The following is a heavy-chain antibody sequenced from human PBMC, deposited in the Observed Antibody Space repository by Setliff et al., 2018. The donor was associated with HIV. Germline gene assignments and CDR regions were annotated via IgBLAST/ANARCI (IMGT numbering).Heavy chain of an antibody. Sequence: GASVKVSCKASGGTFSSYAISWVRQAPGQGLEWMGGIIPILGIANYAQKFQGRVTITADESTSTAYMELSSLRSEDTAVYYCARGEGSSWYYNHAFDIWGQGTMVTVSS. CDR3: ARGEGSSWYYNHAFDI. V-gene: IGHV1-69*10. D-gene: IGHD6-13*01. J-gene: IGHJ3*02. CDR2: IIPILGIA. CDR1: GGTFSSYA.